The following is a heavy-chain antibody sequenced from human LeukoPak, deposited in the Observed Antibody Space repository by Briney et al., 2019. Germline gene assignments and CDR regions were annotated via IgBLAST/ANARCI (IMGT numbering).Heavy chain of an antibody. CDR1: GFTFSNYG. CDR2: IWSDGSYK. J-gene: IGHJ5*01. V-gene: IGHV3-33*01. CDR3: VREASKGYYDTSGYYYDW. Sequence: GRSLRLSCAASGFTFSNYGMHWVRQAPGKGLEWVAVIWSDGSYKNYAESVKGRFTISRDNSKNTLFLQMNSLRAEDTAVYYCVREASKGYYDTSGYYYDWWGQGTLVTVSS. D-gene: IGHD3-22*01.